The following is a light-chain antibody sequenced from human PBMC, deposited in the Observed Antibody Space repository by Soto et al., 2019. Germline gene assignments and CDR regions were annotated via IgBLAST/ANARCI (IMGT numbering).Light chain of an antibody. Sequence: QSVLTQPASVSGSPRQSITISCTGTSSDVGGYNYVSWYQQHPGKAPKLMIYDVSNRPSGVSNRFSGSKSGNTASLPISGLQAEDEADYYCSSYTSSTTLVFGTGTKVTVL. CDR3: SSYTSSTTLV. CDR2: DVS. V-gene: IGLV2-14*01. J-gene: IGLJ1*01. CDR1: SSDVGGYNY.